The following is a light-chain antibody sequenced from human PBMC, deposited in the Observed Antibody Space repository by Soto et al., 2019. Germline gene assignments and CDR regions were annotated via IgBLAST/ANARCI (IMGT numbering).Light chain of an antibody. V-gene: IGKV1-39*01. J-gene: IGKJ3*01. CDR1: QSIYSS. Sequence: DIQMTQSPSSLSASIGDRVTITCRAGQSIYSSLNWYQQKPGKAPKLLIYAASSLQSGVPSRFSGSGSGTDFILTITSLQAEDFATYYCQQSYSSLGFTFGPGTKVDL. CDR2: AAS. CDR3: QQSYSSLGFT.